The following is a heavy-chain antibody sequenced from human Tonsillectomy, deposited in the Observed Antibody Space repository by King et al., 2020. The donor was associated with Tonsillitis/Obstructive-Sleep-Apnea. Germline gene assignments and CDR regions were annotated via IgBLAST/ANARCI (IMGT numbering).Heavy chain of an antibody. CDR1: GFTFRTYS. CDR3: AKDAGSDSSSFSDS. J-gene: IGHJ4*02. CDR2: ISYNVINK. Sequence: VQLVESGGGVVQPGRALRLSCSASGFTFRTYSMHWVRPAPGKGREGGAVISYNVINKYYGDSLKGRFTISRDNSKNTLYLQMNSLRVEDTAVYYCAKDAGSDSSSFSDSWGQGTLVTVSS. D-gene: IGHD1-26*01. V-gene: IGHV3-30*01.